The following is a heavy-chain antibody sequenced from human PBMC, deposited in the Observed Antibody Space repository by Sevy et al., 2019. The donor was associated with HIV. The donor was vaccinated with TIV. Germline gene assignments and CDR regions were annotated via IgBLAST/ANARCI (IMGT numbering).Heavy chain of an antibody. J-gene: IGHJ4*02. V-gene: IGHV3-30*02. CDR2: IQYDGSNK. D-gene: IGHD2-21*01. Sequence: GGSLRLSCAASGFSFSSYGMHWVRQAPGKGLEWMSYIQYDGSNKDYADSVKGRFTISRDNSKNTLYLQMNSRRVEYTAVLYCVKEGGGEGGDHWGQGTLVTVSS. CDR1: GFSFSSYG. CDR3: VKEGGGEGGDH.